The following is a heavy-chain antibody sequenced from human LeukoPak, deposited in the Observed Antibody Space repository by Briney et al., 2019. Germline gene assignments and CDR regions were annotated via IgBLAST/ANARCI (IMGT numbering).Heavy chain of an antibody. D-gene: IGHD2-2*01. CDR3: ARTQLYCSSTSCYVNWFDP. CDR2: IYYSGST. CDR1: GGSISSGDYY. J-gene: IGHJ5*02. Sequence: SQTLSLTCTVSGGSISSGDYYWSWIRQPPGKGLEWIGYIYYSGSTYYNPSLKSRVTISVDTSKNKFSLKLSSVTAADTAVYYCARTQLYCSSTSCYVNWFDPWGQGTLVTVSS. V-gene: IGHV4-30-4*01.